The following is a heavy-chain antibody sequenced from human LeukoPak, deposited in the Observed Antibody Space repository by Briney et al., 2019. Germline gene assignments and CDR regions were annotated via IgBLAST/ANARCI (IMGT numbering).Heavy chain of an antibody. CDR2: VNSDGSSA. J-gene: IGHJ4*02. CDR1: GFTFSSYW. Sequence: PGGSLRLSCAVSGFTFSSYWMHWVRQAPGKGLVWVSRVNSDGSSATYADSVKGRFTISRDNAKNTLYLQMNSLRAEDTAVYYCGRIKGYSYDYWGQETLVTVS. D-gene: IGHD5-18*01. V-gene: IGHV3-74*01. CDR3: GRIKGYSYDY.